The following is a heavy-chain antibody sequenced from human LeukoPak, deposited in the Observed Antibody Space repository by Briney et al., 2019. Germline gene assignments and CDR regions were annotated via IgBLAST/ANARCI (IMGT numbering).Heavy chain of an antibody. Sequence: PSETLSLTCTVSGGSISSSSYYWGWIRQPPGKGLEWIGSIYYSGSTYYNPSLKSRVTISVDTSKNQSSLKLSSVTAADTAVYYCARQDGYCSSTSCYSISYYYYGMGVWGQGTTVTVSS. CDR3: ARQDGYCSSTSCYSISYYYYGMGV. CDR2: IYYSGST. V-gene: IGHV4-39*01. CDR1: GGSISSSSYY. D-gene: IGHD2-2*02. J-gene: IGHJ6*02.